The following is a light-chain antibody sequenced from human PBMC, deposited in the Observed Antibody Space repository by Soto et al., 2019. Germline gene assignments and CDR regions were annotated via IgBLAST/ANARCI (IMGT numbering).Light chain of an antibody. Sequence: DIQMTQSPSTLSASAGDRVTITCRASQSISNWLAWYQQKPGKAPKLLMYDASTLESGVPSRFSGSGSGTDCTLTINSLQPDDIATYYCQHYKSYSATFGQGTKVEIK. CDR2: DAS. J-gene: IGKJ1*01. CDR3: QHYKSYSAT. CDR1: QSISNW. V-gene: IGKV1-5*01.